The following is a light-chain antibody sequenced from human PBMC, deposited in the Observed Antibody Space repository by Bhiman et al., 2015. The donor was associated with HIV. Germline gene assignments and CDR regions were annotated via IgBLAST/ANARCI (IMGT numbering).Light chain of an antibody. V-gene: IGLV2-14*03. CDR1: SSDVGGYNY. Sequence: QSALTQPASVSGSPGQSITISCTGISSDVGGYNYVSWYQQYPGKAPKLMIYDVTNRPSGVSDRFSGSKSGNTASLTIPGLQAADEADYYCSSYTSRNTLVFGGGTKLTVL. J-gene: IGLJ3*02. CDR3: SSYTSRNTLV. CDR2: DVT.